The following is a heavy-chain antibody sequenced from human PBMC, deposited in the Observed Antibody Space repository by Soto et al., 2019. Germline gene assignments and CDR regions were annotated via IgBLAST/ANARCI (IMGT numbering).Heavy chain of an antibody. D-gene: IGHD2-2*01. J-gene: IGHJ5*02. Sequence: ATLYLTCTVSGGSISSGGYYWSWIRQAPRKNLEWISSVDNSSSYVYYADSVKGRFTMSRDNAKCSLFLQMNGLRAEDTAVYYCARDSRIVATFAMGSVGFDPWGQG. CDR1: GGSISSGGYY. V-gene: IGHV3-21*01. CDR3: ARDSRIVATFAMGSVGFDP. CDR2: VDNSSSYV.